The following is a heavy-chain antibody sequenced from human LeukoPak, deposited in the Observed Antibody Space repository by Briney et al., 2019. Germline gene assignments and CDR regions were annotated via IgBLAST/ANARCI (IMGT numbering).Heavy chain of an antibody. CDR2: INPNSGGT. CDR1: GYTFTGYY. CDR3: MRDVGSINWYAY. Sequence: ASVKVSCKASGYTFTGYYMHWVRQAPGQGLGWMGWINPNSGGTKYAQKFQGRVTMTRDTSISTAYIEVSRLRSDDTAVYYCMRDVGSINWYAYWGQGTLVTVSS. D-gene: IGHD6-13*01. V-gene: IGHV1-2*02. J-gene: IGHJ5*01.